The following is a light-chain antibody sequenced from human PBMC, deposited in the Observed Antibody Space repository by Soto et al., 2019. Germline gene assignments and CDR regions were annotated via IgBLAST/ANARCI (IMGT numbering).Light chain of an antibody. CDR2: GAS. J-gene: IGKJ1*01. Sequence: ELVLTQSPDTLSLSPGERATLSCRASQSVASMYLAWYQQKPDKALRLPIFGASSRASGIPDRLSGSGSGTDFTLAISGLEPEDFALDYGQHYGDSSWTIGQGTRVDIK. CDR1: QSVASMY. V-gene: IGKV3-20*01. CDR3: QHYGDSSWT.